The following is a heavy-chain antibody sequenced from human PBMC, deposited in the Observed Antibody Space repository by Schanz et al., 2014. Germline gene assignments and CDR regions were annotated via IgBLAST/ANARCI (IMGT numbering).Heavy chain of an antibody. D-gene: IGHD4-17*01. J-gene: IGHJ4*02. Sequence: QVQLQQWGAGLLKPSETLSLTCAVYGGSFSGYYLSWIRQPPGKELEWVAFIYDRGSTSYNPSLNSGVPIPFDTAKNQFSLKLSSVTAADTAVYYCARHRVYGAFDLWGQGTLVTVSS. CDR3: ARHRVYGAFDL. V-gene: IGHV4-34*11. CDR2: IYDRGST. CDR1: GGSFSGYY.